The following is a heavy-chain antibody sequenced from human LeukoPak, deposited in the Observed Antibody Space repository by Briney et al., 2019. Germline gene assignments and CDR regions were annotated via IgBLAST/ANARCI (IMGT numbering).Heavy chain of an antibody. CDR1: GYTFTNYF. Sequence: ASVKVSCKASGYTFTNYFLNWVRQAPGQGLEWMGLINPSDRSTNYAQKFQDRVTVTRDRSTSTVYMEVSSLRSEETAVYYCARDGQNDYGGDSGFDSWGQGTLVTVSS. CDR2: INPSDRST. D-gene: IGHD4-23*01. J-gene: IGHJ4*02. CDR3: ARDGQNDYGGDSGFDS. V-gene: IGHV1-46*01.